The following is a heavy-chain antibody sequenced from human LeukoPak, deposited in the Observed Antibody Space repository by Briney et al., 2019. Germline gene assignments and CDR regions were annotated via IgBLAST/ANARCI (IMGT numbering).Heavy chain of an antibody. CDR1: GFIFSDYG. CDR3: AKCDLRCGVHWDFDL. V-gene: IGHV3-30*18. J-gene: IGHJ2*01. Sequence: GGSLRLSCSASGFIFSDYGMHWVRQAPGKGLEWVAVVSYDGSDEYYADSVEGRFTISRDNSKDTLFLQVNSLRPEDTAMYVWAKCDLRCGVHWDFDLWGRGTRVTVPS. D-gene: IGHD4-17*01. CDR2: VSYDGSDE.